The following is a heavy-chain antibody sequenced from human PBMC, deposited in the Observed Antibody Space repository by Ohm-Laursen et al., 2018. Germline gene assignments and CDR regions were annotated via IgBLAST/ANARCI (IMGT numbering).Heavy chain of an antibody. V-gene: IGHV4-31*11. CDR3: ERHASVTGLDY. J-gene: IGHJ4*02. CDR2: VSYSENT. D-gene: IGHD6-19*01. CDR1: GGSFSSADYY. Sequence: SETLSLTCAVSGGSFSSADYYWSWIRHHPGKGLEWIGYVSYSENTYYNPSLKSRLLISVDRSKNQFSLKLSSVIAADTAMYYCERHASVTGLDYWGQGTLVTVSS.